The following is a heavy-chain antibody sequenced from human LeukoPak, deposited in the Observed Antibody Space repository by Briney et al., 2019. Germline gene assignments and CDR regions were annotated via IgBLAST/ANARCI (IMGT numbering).Heavy chain of an antibody. CDR1: GGSLSTYY. D-gene: IGHD5-12*01. CDR3: ARCSGNGYDYSWLDP. CDR2: IYTSGGT. V-gene: IGHV4-4*07. Sequence: SETLSLTCTVSGGSLSTYYWNWIRQPAGKGLEWIGRIYTSGGTNYNPSLKSRVTMSVDASKNQFSLKLSSVTAADTAVYYCARCSGNGYDYSWLDPWGQGTLVTVSS. J-gene: IGHJ5*02.